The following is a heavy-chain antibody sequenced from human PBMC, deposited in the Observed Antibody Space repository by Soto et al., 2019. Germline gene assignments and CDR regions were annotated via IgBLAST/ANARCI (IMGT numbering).Heavy chain of an antibody. Sequence: SLTISCKCSGYTFTNYWIGWVRQMPGKGLEWMGIIYPGDSDTKYNPSFQGQVTISADKSITTTYLQWSSLKASDTAIYYCAASIFYYGMDVWGQGTTVTVSS. CDR1: GYTFTNYW. J-gene: IGHJ6*02. CDR3: AASIFYYGMDV. CDR2: IYPGDSDT. V-gene: IGHV5-51*01.